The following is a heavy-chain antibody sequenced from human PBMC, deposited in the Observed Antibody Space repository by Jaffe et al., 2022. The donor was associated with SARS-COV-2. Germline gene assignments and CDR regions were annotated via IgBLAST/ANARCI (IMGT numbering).Heavy chain of an antibody. V-gene: IGHV1-46*01. Sequence: QVQLVQSGAEVKKPGASVKISCKASGYTFANYCMHWVRQAPGQGPECMGVINPSGGSTTFAQKFQGRITMTGDTSASTVYMELSSLRSEDTAVYYCARAHLPQPPWYSGMDVWGQGTTVIVSS. CDR3: ARAHLPQPPWYSGMDV. CDR1: GYTFANYC. CDR2: INPSGGST. D-gene: IGHD6-13*01. J-gene: IGHJ6*02.